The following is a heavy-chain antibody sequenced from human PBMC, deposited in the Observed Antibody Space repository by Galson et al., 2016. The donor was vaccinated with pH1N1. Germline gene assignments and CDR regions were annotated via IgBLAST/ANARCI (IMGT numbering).Heavy chain of an antibody. V-gene: IGHV1-2*06. CDR1: GYTFTDKY. J-gene: IGHJ4*02. Sequence: SVKVSCKASGYTFTDKYLHWVRQAPGQGLEWMGRINPDSGDTGYTQKFQGRVTMPSDTSVTTAYMELTSVTYDDTAVYFCATSVEGSGSYYFDYWGQGTLVTVSS. D-gene: IGHD3-22*01. CDR3: ATSVEGSGSYYFDY. CDR2: INPDSGDT.